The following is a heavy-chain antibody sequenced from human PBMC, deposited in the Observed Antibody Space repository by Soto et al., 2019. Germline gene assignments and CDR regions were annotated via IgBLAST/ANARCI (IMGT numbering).Heavy chain of an antibody. CDR3: ARVDDWFDP. V-gene: IGHV4-59*08. Sequence: SETLSLTCTVSGGSISSYYWSWIRQPPGKGLEWIGYIYYSGSTYYNPSLKSRVTISVGTSKNQFSLKLSSVTAADTAVYYCARVDDWFDPWGQGTLVTVSS. J-gene: IGHJ5*02. CDR1: GGSISSYY. CDR2: IYYSGST.